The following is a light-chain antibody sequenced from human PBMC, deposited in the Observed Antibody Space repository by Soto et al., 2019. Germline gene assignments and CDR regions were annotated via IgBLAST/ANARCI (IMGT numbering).Light chain of an antibody. J-gene: IGLJ1*01. CDR1: SSDVGSYNL. CDR3: SSYAGSSTLFV. Sequence: ALTQPASVSGSPGQSITISCTGTSSDVGSYNLVSWYQQHPGKVPKLIIYQGGQRPSGVSSRFSGSKSGNTASLTISGLQAEDEAEYFCSSYAGSSTLFVFGTGTKVTVL. CDR2: QGG. V-gene: IGLV2-23*01.